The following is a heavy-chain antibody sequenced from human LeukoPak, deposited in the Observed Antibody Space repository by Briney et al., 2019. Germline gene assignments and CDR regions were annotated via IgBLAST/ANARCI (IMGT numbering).Heavy chain of an antibody. CDR2: IWYDGSNK. Sequence: GGSLRLSCAASGFTFSSYGMHWVRQAPGKGLEWVAVIWYDGSNKYYADSVKGRFTISRDNSKNTLYLQMNSLRAEDTAVYYCARGFLGHYSFDYWGQGTLVTVSS. J-gene: IGHJ4*02. CDR3: ARGFLGHYSFDY. D-gene: IGHD3-16*01. CDR1: GFTFSSYG. V-gene: IGHV3-33*01.